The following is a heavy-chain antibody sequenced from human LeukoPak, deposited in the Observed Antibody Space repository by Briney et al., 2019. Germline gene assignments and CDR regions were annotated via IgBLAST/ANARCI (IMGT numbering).Heavy chain of an antibody. D-gene: IGHD3-16*02. V-gene: IGHV4-59*08. CDR2: IYYSGST. CDR1: GGSISSYY. Sequence: SETLSLTCTVSGGSISSYYLSWIRQPPGKGLEWIGYIYYSGSTNYNPSLKSRVTISVDTSKNQFSLKLSSVTAADTAVYYCARHVVGYDYVWGSYRPPYYFDYWGQGTLVTVSS. CDR3: ARHVVGYDYVWGSYRPPYYFDY. J-gene: IGHJ4*02.